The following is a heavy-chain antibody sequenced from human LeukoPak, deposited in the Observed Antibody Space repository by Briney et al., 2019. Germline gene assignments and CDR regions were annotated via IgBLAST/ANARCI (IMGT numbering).Heavy chain of an antibody. D-gene: IGHD4-17*01. J-gene: IGHJ4*02. CDR3: ARDRTTVTTFDY. Sequence: PGGSLRLSCAASGFTVSGNYMSWVRQAPGKGLEWVSSISSSSSYIYYADSVKGRFTISRDNAKNSLYLQMNTLRAEDTAVYYCARDRTTVTTFDYWGQGTLVTVSS. CDR1: GFTVSGNY. CDR2: ISSSSSYI. V-gene: IGHV3-21*01.